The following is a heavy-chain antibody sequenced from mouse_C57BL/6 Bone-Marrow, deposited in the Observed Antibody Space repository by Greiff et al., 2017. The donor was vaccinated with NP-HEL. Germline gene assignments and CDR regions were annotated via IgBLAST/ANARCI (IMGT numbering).Heavy chain of an antibody. J-gene: IGHJ3*01. CDR3: ARGGYHGTHDAWFAY. CDR2: IYPGDGDT. D-gene: IGHD1-1*01. CDR1: GYAFSSYW. V-gene: IGHV1-80*01. Sequence: VHLVESGAELVKPGASVKISCKASGYAFSSYWMNWVKQRPGQGLEWIGQIYPGDGDTNYNGKFKGKATLTADKSSSTAYMQLSSLTSEDSSVYFCARGGYHGTHDAWFAYWGQGTLVTVSA.